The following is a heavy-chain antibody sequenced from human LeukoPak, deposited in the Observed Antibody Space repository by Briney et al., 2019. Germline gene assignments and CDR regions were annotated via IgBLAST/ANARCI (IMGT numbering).Heavy chain of an antibody. Sequence: SETLSLTCTVSGGSISSGSYYWSWIRQPAGKGLEWIGRIYTSGSTNYNPSLKSRVTISIDTSKNQFSLKLSSVTAADTAVYYCARGLLTKGGSLWSDSIYYYYGMDVWGQGTTVTVSS. CDR1: GGSISSGSYY. J-gene: IGHJ6*02. CDR2: IYTSGST. D-gene: IGHD3-10*01. V-gene: IGHV4-61*02. CDR3: ARGLLTKGGSLWSDSIYYYYGMDV.